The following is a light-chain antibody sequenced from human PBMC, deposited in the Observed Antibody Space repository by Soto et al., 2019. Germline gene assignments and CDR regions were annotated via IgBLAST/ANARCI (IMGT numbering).Light chain of an antibody. J-gene: IGKJ4*01. CDR2: LGS. Sequence: DIVMTQSPLSLPVTPGEPASISCRSSQSLLHTNGYNYLDWYLQKPGQSPQLLIYLGSNRASGVPDRFSGSGSGTDFTLKISRVEAEDVGVYYCMQALQPLLTFGGGTKVDIK. CDR3: MQALQPLLT. CDR1: QSLLHTNGYNY. V-gene: IGKV2-28*01.